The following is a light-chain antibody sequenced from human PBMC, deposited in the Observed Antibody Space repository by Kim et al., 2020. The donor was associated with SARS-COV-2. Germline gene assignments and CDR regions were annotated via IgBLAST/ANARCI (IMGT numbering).Light chain of an antibody. V-gene: IGKV1-9*01. CDR3: QQLNSYPPT. CDR1: QGISSY. CDR2: AAS. J-gene: IGKJ3*01. Sequence: ASVGDRVTITCRASQGISSYLAWYQQKPGKAPKLLIYAASTLQSGVPSRLSGSGSGTEFTLTISSLQPEDFATYYCQQLNSYPPTFGPGTKVDIK.